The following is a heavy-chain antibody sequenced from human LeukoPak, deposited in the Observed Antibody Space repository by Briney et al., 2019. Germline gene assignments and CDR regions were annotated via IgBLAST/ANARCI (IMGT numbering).Heavy chain of an antibody. CDR2: INHSGST. Sequence: SETLSLTCAVYGGSFSGYYWSWIRQPPGKGREGIGEINHSGSTNYNPSLTSRGTISVDTSKNQFSLKLSSVTAADTAVYYCARLKYYGSGNLYYFDYWGQGTLVTVSS. CDR1: GGSFSGYY. V-gene: IGHV4-34*01. D-gene: IGHD3-10*01. CDR3: ARLKYYGSGNLYYFDY. J-gene: IGHJ4*02.